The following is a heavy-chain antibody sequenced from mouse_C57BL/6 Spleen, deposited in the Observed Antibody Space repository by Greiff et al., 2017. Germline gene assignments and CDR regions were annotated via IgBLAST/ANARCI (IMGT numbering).Heavy chain of an antibody. J-gene: IGHJ4*01. V-gene: IGHV3-6*01. CDR3: ASSITTVVGYAMDY. CDR1: GYSITSGYY. D-gene: IGHD1-1*01. Sequence: VQLKESGPGLVKPSQSLSLTCSVTGYSITSGYYWNWIRQFPGNKLEWMGYISYDGSNNYNPSLKNRISITRDTSKNQFFLKLNSVTTEDTATYYCASSITTVVGYAMDYWGQGTSVTVSS. CDR2: ISYDGSN.